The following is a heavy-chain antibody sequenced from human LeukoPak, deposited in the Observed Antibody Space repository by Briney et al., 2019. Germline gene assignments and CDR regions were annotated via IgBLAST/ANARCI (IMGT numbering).Heavy chain of an antibody. CDR2: IKSKTDGGTT. CDR1: GFTFSNAW. Sequence: GGSLRLSCAASGFTFSNAWMSWVRQAPGKGLEWVGRIKSKTDGGTTDYAAPVKGRFTISRDDSKNTLYLQMNSLKTEDTAVYYCTTGLYDYDSGSYSFPWGQGTQVTVSS. V-gene: IGHV3-15*01. CDR3: TTGLYDYDSGSYSFP. D-gene: IGHD3-10*01. J-gene: IGHJ5*02.